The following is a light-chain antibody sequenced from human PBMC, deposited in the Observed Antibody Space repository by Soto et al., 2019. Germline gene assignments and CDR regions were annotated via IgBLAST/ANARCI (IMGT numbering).Light chain of an antibody. Sequence: SALTQPASVSGSPGQSITISCTGSSSDVGSYNFVSWHQQHPGKAPKLMIYEGSKRPSGVSNRFSGSKSGNTASLTISGLQAEDEADYYCCSYAGSSTWVFGGGTKVTVL. J-gene: IGLJ3*02. CDR3: CSYAGSSTWV. CDR1: SSDVGSYNF. V-gene: IGLV2-23*01. CDR2: EGS.